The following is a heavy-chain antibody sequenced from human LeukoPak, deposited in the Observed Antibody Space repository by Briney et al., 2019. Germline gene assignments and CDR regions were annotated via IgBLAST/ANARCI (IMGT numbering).Heavy chain of an antibody. D-gene: IGHD3-22*01. CDR2: IYPGDSDT. J-gene: IGHJ4*02. V-gene: IGHV5-51*01. CDR3: ARLDDTSGYYSHFDY. Sequence: GESLKISCKGSGYSFTSYWIGWVRPLSGKGLEWMGIIYPGDSDTRYSPSFQGQVTISADKSISTAYLQWSSLKASDTALYYCARLDDTSGYYSHFDYWGQGTLVTVSS. CDR1: GYSFTSYW.